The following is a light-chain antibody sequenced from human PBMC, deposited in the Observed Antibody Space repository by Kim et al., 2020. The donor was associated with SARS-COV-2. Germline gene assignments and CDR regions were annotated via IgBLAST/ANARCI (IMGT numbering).Light chain of an antibody. CDR3: QKCDSAPWT. V-gene: IGKV1-27*01. J-gene: IGKJ1*01. Sequence: ACVGDNITISCRASQDISNYLAWFQLKPGKAPKLLIYAASALQPGVPSRFSGSGSGTDFTLTVTSLQPEDVATYYCQKCDSAPWTFGQGTKVDIK. CDR1: QDISNY. CDR2: AAS.